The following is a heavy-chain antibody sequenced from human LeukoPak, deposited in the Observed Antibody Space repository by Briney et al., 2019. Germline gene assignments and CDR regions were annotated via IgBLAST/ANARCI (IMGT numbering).Heavy chain of an antibody. CDR3: ARDDSITMVRGVSKNAFDI. J-gene: IGHJ3*02. CDR1: GYTFTGYY. CDR2: INPNSGGT. D-gene: IGHD3-10*01. V-gene: IGHV1-2*02. Sequence: ASVKVSCKASGYTFTGYYMHWVRQAPGQGLEWMGWINPNSGGTNYAQKFQGRVTMTRATSISTAYMELSRLRSDDTAVYYCARDDSITMVRGVSKNAFDIWGQGTMVTVSS.